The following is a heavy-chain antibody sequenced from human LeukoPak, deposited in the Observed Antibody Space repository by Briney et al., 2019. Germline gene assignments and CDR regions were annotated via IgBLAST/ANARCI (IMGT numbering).Heavy chain of an antibody. Sequence: PGGSLRLSCAASGVTFSSYSMNWVRQAPGKGLEWVSSISSSSSYIYYADSVKGRFTISRDNAKNSLYLQMNSLRAEDTAVYYCARDSRVVRGVISAFDIWGQGTMVTVSS. V-gene: IGHV3-21*01. CDR3: ARDSRVVRGVISAFDI. D-gene: IGHD3-10*01. J-gene: IGHJ3*02. CDR1: GVTFSSYS. CDR2: ISSSSSYI.